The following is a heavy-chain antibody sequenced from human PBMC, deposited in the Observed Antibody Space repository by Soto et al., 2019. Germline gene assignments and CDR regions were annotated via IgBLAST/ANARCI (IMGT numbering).Heavy chain of an antibody. D-gene: IGHD3-10*01. CDR2: IYYSGST. J-gene: IGHJ2*01. CDR3: ARDWSGGVTLPYWYFDL. V-gene: IGHV4-31*03. CDR1: GGSISSGGYY. Sequence: QVQLQESGPGLVKPSQTLSLTCTVSGGSISSGGYYWSWIRQHPGKGLEWIGYIYYSGSTYYNPSRNSRVTISVDTSKNQFSLKLSSVTAADTAVYYCARDWSGGVTLPYWYFDLWGRGTLVTVSS.